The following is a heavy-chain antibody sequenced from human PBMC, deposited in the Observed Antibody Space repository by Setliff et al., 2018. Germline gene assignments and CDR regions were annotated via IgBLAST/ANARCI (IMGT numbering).Heavy chain of an antibody. J-gene: IGHJ3*02. Sequence: PVESLKISCKGSGYSFTDYWIGWVRQMPGEGLEWMGIIHPSNSDTVYSPSFQGQVTISADRSITTAYLQWSSLKASDTAIYYCARNRVALYDAFDIWGQGTMVTVSS. CDR2: IHPSNSDT. V-gene: IGHV5-51*01. CDR1: GYSFTDYW. CDR3: ARNRVALYDAFDI. D-gene: IGHD5-12*01.